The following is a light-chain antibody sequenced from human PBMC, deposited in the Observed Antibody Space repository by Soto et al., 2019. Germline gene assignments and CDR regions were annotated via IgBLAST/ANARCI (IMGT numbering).Light chain of an antibody. J-gene: IGKJ4*01. CDR2: GAS. CDR3: QQYNNWPLLT. V-gene: IGKV3D-15*01. CDR1: QDVGSN. Sequence: EMLMTQSPATLSVSPGERATLSCRASQDVGSNLAWYQQKPGQAPRLLIYGASTRATGIPARFSGSGSGTEFTLIISSLQSEDFAVYYCQQYNNWPLLTFGGGTKVDIK.